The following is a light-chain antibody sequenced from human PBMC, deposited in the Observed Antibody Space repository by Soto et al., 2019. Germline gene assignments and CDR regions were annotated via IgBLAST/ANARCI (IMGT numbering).Light chain of an antibody. CDR2: DAS. Sequence: AIQLTQSPSSLSASVGDRVTITCRASQGIYSVLAWYQQKPGKVPKLLIYDASSLQTGVPSRFSGSRSGADFTLTISSLQPEDFASYYCQEVDAFGGGTKVEIK. J-gene: IGKJ4*01. CDR3: QEVDA. CDR1: QGIYSV. V-gene: IGKV1-13*02.